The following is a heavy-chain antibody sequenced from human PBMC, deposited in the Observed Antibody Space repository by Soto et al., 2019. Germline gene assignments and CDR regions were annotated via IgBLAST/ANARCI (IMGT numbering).Heavy chain of an antibody. Sequence: PRESLKISCKGSGYSFAGYWVTWVRQKPGKGLEWMGRIDPSDSQTYYSPSFRGHVTISATKSITTVFLQWSSLRASDTAMYYCARQIYDSDTGPNFQYYFDSWGQGALVTVSS. CDR3: ARQIYDSDTGPNFQYYFDS. V-gene: IGHV5-10-1*01. CDR2: IDPSDSQT. D-gene: IGHD3-22*01. CDR1: GYSFAGYW. J-gene: IGHJ4*02.